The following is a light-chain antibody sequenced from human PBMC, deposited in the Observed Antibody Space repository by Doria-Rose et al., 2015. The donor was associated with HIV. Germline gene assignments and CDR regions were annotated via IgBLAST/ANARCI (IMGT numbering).Light chain of an antibody. Sequence: EIVMTQSPGTLSLSPGERATLSCRANQRVKSSYLAWYQQGPGQAPRLLIYDASTRATGITDRFSGSGSGTDFTLTISRLEPEDVAVYYCQQYGTSRGTFGQGTRLEIK. J-gene: IGKJ5*01. CDR1: QRVKSSY. CDR3: QQYGTSRGT. CDR2: DAS. V-gene: IGKV3-20*01.